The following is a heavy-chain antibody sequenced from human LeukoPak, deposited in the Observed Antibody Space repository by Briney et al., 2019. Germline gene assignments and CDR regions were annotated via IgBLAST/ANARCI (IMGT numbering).Heavy chain of an antibody. V-gene: IGHV3-48*03. CDR2: ISSSGSTI. CDR1: GFTFSSYE. J-gene: IGHJ6*02. CDR3: ARFPATPYYYYGMDV. Sequence: GGSLRLSCAASGFTFSSYEMNWVRQAPGKGLEWVSYISSSGSTIYYADSVKGRFTISRDNAKNSLYLQMNSLRAEDTAVYYCARFPATPYYYYGMDVWGQGTTVTVSS.